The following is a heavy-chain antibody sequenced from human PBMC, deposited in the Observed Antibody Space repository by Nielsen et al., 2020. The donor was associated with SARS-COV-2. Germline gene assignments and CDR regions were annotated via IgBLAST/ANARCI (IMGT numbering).Heavy chain of an antibody. CDR1: GGSISSSSYY. Sequence: SETLSLTCTVSGGSISSSSYYWGWFRQPPGKGLEWIGRIYYSGSTYYNPSLKSRVTISVDTSKNQFSLKLSSVTAADTAVYYCARTRAIAAVSYYFDYWGQGTLVTVSS. J-gene: IGHJ4*02. CDR2: IYYSGST. D-gene: IGHD6-13*01. V-gene: IGHV4-39*01. CDR3: ARTRAIAAVSYYFDY.